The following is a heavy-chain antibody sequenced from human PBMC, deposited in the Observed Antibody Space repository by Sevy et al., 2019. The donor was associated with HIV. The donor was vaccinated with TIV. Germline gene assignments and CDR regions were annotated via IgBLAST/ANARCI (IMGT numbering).Heavy chain of an antibody. CDR1: GFAFYDYS. D-gene: IGHD2-8*01. V-gene: IGHV3-23*01. CDR2: LSFGCGKI. CDR3: AGGGCTRPHDY. Sequence: GGSLRLSCAASGFAFYDYSMSWIRQAPGKGLEWVATLSFGCGKINYADSVKGRFTISRDNSKNSFYLQMDNLRVEDTALYYGAGGGCTRPHDYWGQGTRVTVSS. J-gene: IGHJ4*02.